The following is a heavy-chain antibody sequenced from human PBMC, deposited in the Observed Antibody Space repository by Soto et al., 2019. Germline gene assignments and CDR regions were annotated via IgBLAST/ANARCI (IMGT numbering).Heavy chain of an antibody. D-gene: IGHD6-19*01. J-gene: IGHJ4*02. V-gene: IGHV3-30*18. CDR2: ISYDVTNK. Sequence: ESGGGVVQPGRSLRLSCAASGFSVSSYGMHWVRQAPGKGLEWVAVISYDVTNKYYADSVKGRFTISRDNSKNTLYLQMNSLRAEDTAVYYCAKDLRIAVAGTDYFDSWGQGTLVTVSS. CDR1: GFSVSSYG. CDR3: AKDLRIAVAGTDYFDS.